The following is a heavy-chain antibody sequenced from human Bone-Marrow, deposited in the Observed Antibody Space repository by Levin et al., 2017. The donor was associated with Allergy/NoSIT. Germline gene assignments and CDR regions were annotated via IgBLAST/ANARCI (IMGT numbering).Heavy chain of an antibody. J-gene: IGHJ6*03. Sequence: SETLSLTCTVSGGSISSYSWSWIRQPPGKGLEWFGYIYYSGSTNYNPSLKSRVTISVDTSKNQFSLKLSSVTAADTAVYYCARVPPYYYYMDVWGKGTTVTVSS. CDR3: ARVPPYYYYMDV. CDR1: GGSISSYS. V-gene: IGHV4-59*01. CDR2: IYYSGST.